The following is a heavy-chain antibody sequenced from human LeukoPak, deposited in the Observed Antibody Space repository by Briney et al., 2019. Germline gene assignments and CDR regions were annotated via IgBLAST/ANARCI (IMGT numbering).Heavy chain of an antibody. V-gene: IGHV1-2*02. CDR2: INPNSGGT. D-gene: IGHD1-26*01. Sequence: ASVKVSCKASGYTFTGYYMHWVRQAPGQGLEWMGWINPNSGGTNYAQKFQGRVTITADKSTSTAYMELSSLRSEDTAVYYCARYLVGATQFYFDYWGQGTLVTVSS. J-gene: IGHJ4*02. CDR1: GYTFTGYY. CDR3: ARYLVGATQFYFDY.